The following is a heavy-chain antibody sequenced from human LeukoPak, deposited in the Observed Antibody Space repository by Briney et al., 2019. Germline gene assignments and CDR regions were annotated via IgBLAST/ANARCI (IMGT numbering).Heavy chain of an antibody. CDR1: GFSFRFYS. CDR2: MTSSSKTA. V-gene: IGHV3-48*02. Sequence: PGGSLRLSCAASGFSFRFYSMNWVRQTPGKGLEWISYMTSSSKTAYYADSVKGRFTISRDNAKNSLYLQMNSLRDEDTAVYYCARGAYYYEDWGQGTLVTVSS. CDR3: ARGAYYYED. D-gene: IGHD3-22*01. J-gene: IGHJ4*02.